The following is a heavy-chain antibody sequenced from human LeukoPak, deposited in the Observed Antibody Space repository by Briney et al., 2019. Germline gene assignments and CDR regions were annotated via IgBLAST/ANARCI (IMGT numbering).Heavy chain of an antibody. Sequence: PSETLSLTCAVSGGSFSGYYWSWIRQPPGKGLEWIGEINHSGSTNYNPSLKSRVTISVDTSKNQFSLKLSSVTAADTAVYYCARGYCSSTSCYEDYYYYYMDVWGKGTTVTVSS. CDR2: INHSGST. V-gene: IGHV4-34*01. J-gene: IGHJ6*03. CDR3: ARGYCSSTSCYEDYYYYYMDV. D-gene: IGHD2-2*01. CDR1: GGSFSGYY.